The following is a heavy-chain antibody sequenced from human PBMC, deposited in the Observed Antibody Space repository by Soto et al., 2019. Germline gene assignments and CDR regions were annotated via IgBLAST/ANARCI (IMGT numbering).Heavy chain of an antibody. CDR1: GFTFSSYG. D-gene: IGHD6-6*01. CDR2: ISYDGSNK. J-gene: IGHJ6*02. Sequence: GGSLRLSCAASGFTFSSYGMHWVRQAPGKGLEWVAVISYDGSNKYYADSVKGRFTISRYNSKNTLYLQMNSLRAEDTAVYYCARAIAARRYYYGMDVWGQGTTVTVSS. CDR3: ARAIAARRYYYGMDV. V-gene: IGHV3-30*03.